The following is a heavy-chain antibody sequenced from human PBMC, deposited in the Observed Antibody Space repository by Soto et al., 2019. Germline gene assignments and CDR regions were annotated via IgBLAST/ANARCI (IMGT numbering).Heavy chain of an antibody. CDR3: AILTKPTAVTTAFRGGYGLDV. J-gene: IGHJ6*02. Sequence: PSKTLSLTCAVSGYSISSGYYWSWIRQPPGKGLEWIGYIFPSGSTNYNPSLKSRVTISADTSRNQFSLKLTSVTAADTAVYYCAILTKPTAVTTAFRGGYGLDVWGQGTTVTVSS. CDR1: GYSISSGYY. CDR2: IFPSGST. V-gene: IGHV4-38-2*01. D-gene: IGHD4-17*01.